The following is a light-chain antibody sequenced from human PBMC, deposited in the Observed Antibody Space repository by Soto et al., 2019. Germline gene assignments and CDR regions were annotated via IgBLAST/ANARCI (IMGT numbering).Light chain of an antibody. Sequence: DLQMTQSPSSLSASAGDRVTITCRASQGISTYLAWYQQKPGKVPKLLIYAASTLQSGVPSRFSGSGSGTDFTLTISSLQPEDVATYYCQKYNSAPLTFGGGTKVEIK. CDR2: AAS. CDR3: QKYNSAPLT. V-gene: IGKV1-27*01. J-gene: IGKJ4*01. CDR1: QGISTY.